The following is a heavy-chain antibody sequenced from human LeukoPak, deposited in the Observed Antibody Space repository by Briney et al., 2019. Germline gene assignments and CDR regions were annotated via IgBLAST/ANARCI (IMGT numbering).Heavy chain of an antibody. J-gene: IGHJ4*02. V-gene: IGHV3-11*01. CDR3: ARVKVSPYYYDSSVPLDY. Sequence: GGSLRLSCAASGFTFSDYYMSWICQAPGKGLEWVSYISSSGSTIYYADSVKGRFTISRDNAKNSLYLQMNSLRAEDTAVYYCARVKVSPYYYDSSVPLDYWGQGTLVTVSS. D-gene: IGHD3-22*01. CDR2: ISSSGSTI. CDR1: GFTFSDYY.